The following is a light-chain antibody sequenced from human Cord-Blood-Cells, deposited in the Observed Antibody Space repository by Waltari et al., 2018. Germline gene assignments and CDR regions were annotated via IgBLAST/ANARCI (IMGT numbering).Light chain of an antibody. J-gene: IGKJ3*01. Sequence: EIVLTQSPGTLSLSPGERAPLSCRASPSVSSSYLAWYQQKPGQAPRLLIYGASSRATGIPDRFSGSGSGTDFTLTISRLEPEDFAVYYCQQYGSSVFTFGPGTKVDIK. V-gene: IGKV3-20*01. CDR3: QQYGSSVFT. CDR1: PSVSSSY. CDR2: GAS.